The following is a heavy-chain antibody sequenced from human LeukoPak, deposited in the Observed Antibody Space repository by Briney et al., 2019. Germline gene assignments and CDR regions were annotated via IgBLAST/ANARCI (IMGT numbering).Heavy chain of an antibody. Sequence: PSETLSLTCTVSGGSISSHYWSWIRQPPGKGPEWIGYIYYSGSTNYNPSLKSRVTISVDTSKNQFSLKLSSVTAADTAVYYCARSLVPAAPEAFDIWGQGTMVTVSS. CDR3: ARSLVPAAPEAFDI. CDR1: GGSISSHY. CDR2: IYYSGST. D-gene: IGHD2-2*01. V-gene: IGHV4-59*11. J-gene: IGHJ3*02.